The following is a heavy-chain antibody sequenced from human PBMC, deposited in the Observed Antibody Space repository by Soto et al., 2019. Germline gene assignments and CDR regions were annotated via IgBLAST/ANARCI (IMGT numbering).Heavy chain of an antibody. CDR1: GFTFRSYA. CDR2: ISRDGSNK. Sequence: HPGGSLRLSCAASGFTFRSYAIHWVRQAPGKGLEWVAVISRDGSNKYYVDSVKGRFTISSDNSKDTVYLQMNSLRDEDSAMFYCARSRSGAVADPFDFWGQGTLVTVSS. D-gene: IGHD3-10*01. J-gene: IGHJ4*02. CDR3: ARSRSGAVADPFDF. V-gene: IGHV3-30*04.